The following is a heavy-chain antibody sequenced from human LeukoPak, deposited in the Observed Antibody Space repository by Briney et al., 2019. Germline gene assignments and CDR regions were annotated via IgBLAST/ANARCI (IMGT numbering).Heavy chain of an antibody. V-gene: IGHV3-48*03. J-gene: IGHJ4*02. D-gene: IGHD2-8*01. CDR1: GFTFSTYE. Sequence: GGSLTLACAASGFTFSTYEMNLVRQAPGLGLESVSYISSSGSTIYYADTVKGRFTISRDNAKKSLYLQMNSLRAEDTAVYYCARDMVFWGQGTLVTVSS. CDR3: ARDMVF. CDR2: ISSSGSTI.